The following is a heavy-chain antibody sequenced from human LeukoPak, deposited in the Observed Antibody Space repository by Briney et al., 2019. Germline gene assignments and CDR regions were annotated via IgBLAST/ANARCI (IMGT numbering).Heavy chain of an antibody. V-gene: IGHV4-39*01. D-gene: IGHD6-13*01. CDR3: ARHLFQQVIDY. Sequence: GSLRLSCAASGFTFSSYSMNWVRQAPGKGLEWIGSIYYSGSTYYNPSLKSRVTISVDTSKNQFSLKLSSVTAADTAVYYCARHLFQQVIDYWGQGTLVTVSS. CDR2: IYYSGST. J-gene: IGHJ4*02. CDR1: GFTFSSYSMN.